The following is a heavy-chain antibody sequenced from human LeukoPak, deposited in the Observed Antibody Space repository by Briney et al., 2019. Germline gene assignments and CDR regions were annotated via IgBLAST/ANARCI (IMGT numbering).Heavy chain of an antibody. V-gene: IGHV3-23*01. CDR3: AKGSSEVGWGLHADY. Sequence: PGGSLRLSCASSGFTFSSYVMNWVRQAPGKGLEWVSGISGIGDSTYYADSVKGRFTISRDNSKNTVYLQMNSLRVEDTAVYYCAKGSSEVGWGLHADYWGQGTLVTVSS. D-gene: IGHD3-10*01. CDR2: ISGIGDST. CDR1: GFTFSSYV. J-gene: IGHJ4*02.